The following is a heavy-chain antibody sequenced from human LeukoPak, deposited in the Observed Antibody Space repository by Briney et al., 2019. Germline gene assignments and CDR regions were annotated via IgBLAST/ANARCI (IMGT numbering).Heavy chain of an antibody. Sequence: SQTLSLTCAISGDNVSSNSAAWNWIRQSPSRGLEWLGRTYYRSKWYNDYAVSVKSRITFNPDTSKNQFPLQLNSVTPEDTAMYFCARGSIAAGNVFDCWGQGALVTVSS. D-gene: IGHD6-25*01. J-gene: IGHJ4*02. CDR1: GDNVSSNSAA. CDR3: ARGSIAAGNVFDC. CDR2: TYYRSKWYN. V-gene: IGHV6-1*01.